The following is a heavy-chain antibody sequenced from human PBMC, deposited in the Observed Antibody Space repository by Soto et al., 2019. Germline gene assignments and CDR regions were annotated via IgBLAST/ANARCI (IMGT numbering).Heavy chain of an antibody. Sequence: PGGSLRLSCAASGFTFSSYSMNWVRQAPGKGLEWVSSISSSSSYIYYADSVKGRFTISRDNAKNSLYLQMNSLRAEDTAVYYCARVLPIFKITFGRVNLHDFWGQGTIVIVSS. CDR3: ARVLPIFKITFGRVNLHDF. CDR2: ISSSSSYI. D-gene: IGHD3-3*02. V-gene: IGHV3-21*01. J-gene: IGHJ3*01. CDR1: GFTFSSYS.